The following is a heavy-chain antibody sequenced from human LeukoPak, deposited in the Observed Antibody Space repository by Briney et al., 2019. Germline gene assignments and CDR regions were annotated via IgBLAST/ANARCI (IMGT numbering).Heavy chain of an antibody. J-gene: IGHJ4*02. D-gene: IGHD4-11*01. CDR3: ARERLHLIDY. CDR1: GFTISSCA. Sequence: GSLRLSCAVSGFTISSCAMSWIRQPPGKGLEWIGEINHSGSTNYNPSLKSRVTISVDTSKNQFSLKLSSVTAADTAVYYCARERLHLIDYWGQGTLVTVSS. CDR2: INHSGST. V-gene: IGHV4-34*01.